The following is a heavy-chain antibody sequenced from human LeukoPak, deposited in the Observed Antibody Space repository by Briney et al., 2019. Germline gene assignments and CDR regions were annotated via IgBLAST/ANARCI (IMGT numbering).Heavy chain of an antibody. CDR2: IIPIFGTA. D-gene: IGHD1-26*01. CDR3: ARDLPQGYSGSYPDRTFDI. CDR1: GGTFSSYA. Sequence: SVKVSCKASGGTFSSYAISWVRQAPGQGLEWMGGIIPIFGTANYAQKFQGRVTITTDESTSTAYMELSSLRSEDTAVYYCARDLPQGYSGSYPDRTFDIWGQGTMVTVSS. J-gene: IGHJ3*02. V-gene: IGHV1-69*05.